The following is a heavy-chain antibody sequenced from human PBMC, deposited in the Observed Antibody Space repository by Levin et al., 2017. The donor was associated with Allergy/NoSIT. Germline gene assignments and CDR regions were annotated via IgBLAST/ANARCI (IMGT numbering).Heavy chain of an antibody. D-gene: IGHD3-10*01. CDR2: ISYDGSNK. Sequence: LSLTCAASGFTFSSYGMHWVRQAPGKGLEWVAVISYDGSNKYYADSVKGRFTISRDNSKNTLYLQMNSLRAEDTAVYYCAKSRVRGARLGGGMDVWGQGTTVTVSS. CDR3: AKSRVRGARLGGGMDV. V-gene: IGHV3-30*18. J-gene: IGHJ6*02. CDR1: GFTFSSYG.